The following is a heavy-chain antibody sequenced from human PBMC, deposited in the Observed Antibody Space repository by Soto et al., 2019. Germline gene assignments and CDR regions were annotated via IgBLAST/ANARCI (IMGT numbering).Heavy chain of an antibody. CDR2: ITFSGGGT. Sequence: GGSLRLSCEASGFTFTSFAMSWVRQAPGKGLEWVSSITFSGGGTYFADSVRGRFTVSRDNSKNTVYLQMNSLRAEDTAVYYCVESRGRLLWLGDIYYFASWGQGTLVTVSS. J-gene: IGHJ4*02. CDR1: GFTFTSFA. V-gene: IGHV3-23*01. D-gene: IGHD3-10*01. CDR3: VESRGRLLWLGDIYYFAS.